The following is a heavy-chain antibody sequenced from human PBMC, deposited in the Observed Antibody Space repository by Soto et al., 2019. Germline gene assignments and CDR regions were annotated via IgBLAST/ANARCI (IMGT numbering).Heavy chain of an antibody. CDR2: SYYSGTT. V-gene: IGHV4-39*01. D-gene: IGHD1-20*01. Sequence: XESLSLSCTVSGASISVQRYDWTWIRQPPGKVLEWSGSSYYSGTTYFNPSLKSRATISVDTSKNQFSLRLTSVTAADTAIYYCTRRYNWNDKYFDTWGPGALVTVSS. J-gene: IGHJ5*02. CDR3: TRRYNWNDKYFDT. CDR1: GASISVQRYD.